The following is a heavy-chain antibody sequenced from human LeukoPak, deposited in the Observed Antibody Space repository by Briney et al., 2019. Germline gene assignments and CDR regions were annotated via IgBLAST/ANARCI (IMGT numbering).Heavy chain of an antibody. CDR2: IRSKAYGGTT. V-gene: IGHV3-49*04. CDR1: GFTFGDYA. J-gene: IGHJ4*02. CDR3: ASARDSSGYYLY. Sequence: GGSLRLSCTASGFTFGDYAMSWVRQAPGKGLEWVGFIRSKAYGGTTEYAASVKGRFTISRDNSKNTLYLQMGSLRAEDMAVYYCASARDSSGYYLYWGQGTLVTVSS. D-gene: IGHD3-22*01.